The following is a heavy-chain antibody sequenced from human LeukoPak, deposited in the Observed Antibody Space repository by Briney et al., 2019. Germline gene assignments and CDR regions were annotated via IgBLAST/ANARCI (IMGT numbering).Heavy chain of an antibody. CDR1: GYTFTRYG. V-gene: IGHV1-18*04. J-gene: IGHJ5*02. D-gene: IGHD3-10*01. CDR3: ARSLGHYYGSGSYWYWFDP. Sequence: ASVKVSCKASGYTFTRYGISWVRQAPGQGLEWMGWISAYNGNTNYAQKLQGRVTMTTDTSTSTAYMELRSLRSDDTAVYYCARSLGHYYGSGSYWYWFDPWGQGTLVTVSS. CDR2: ISAYNGNT.